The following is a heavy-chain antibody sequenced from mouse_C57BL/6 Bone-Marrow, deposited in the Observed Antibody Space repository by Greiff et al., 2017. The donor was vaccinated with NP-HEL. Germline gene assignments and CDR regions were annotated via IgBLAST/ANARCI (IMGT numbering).Heavy chain of an antibody. Sequence: QVQLQQSGAELVRPGTSVKMSCKASGYTFTNYWIGWAKQRPGHGLEWIGDIYPGGGYTNYNEKFKGKATLTADKSSSTAYMQFSSLTSKDPAIYYWARHWWDDWYFDVWGTGTTVTVSS. CDR1: GYTFTNYW. D-gene: IGHD1-1*02. V-gene: IGHV1-63*01. J-gene: IGHJ1*03. CDR2: IYPGGGYT. CDR3: ARHWWDDWYFDV.